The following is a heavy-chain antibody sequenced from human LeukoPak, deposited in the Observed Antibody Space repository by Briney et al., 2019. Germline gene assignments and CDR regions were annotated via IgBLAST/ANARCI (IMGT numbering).Heavy chain of an antibody. CDR1: GYTLTSYG. V-gene: IGHV1-18*01. CDR3: ARGNPESHFDY. Sequence: KVPFKASGYTLTSYGISWVRQAPGQRPEWMGWISAYNGNTNYAQKLQGRVTMTTDTSTSTAYMELRSLRSDDTAVYYCARGNPESHFDYWGQGTLVTVSS. D-gene: IGHD1-14*01. J-gene: IGHJ4*02. CDR2: ISAYNGNT.